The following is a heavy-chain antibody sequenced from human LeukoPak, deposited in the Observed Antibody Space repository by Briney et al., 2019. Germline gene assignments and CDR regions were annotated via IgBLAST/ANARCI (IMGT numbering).Heavy chain of an antibody. CDR2: IYYSGST. CDR3: ARDVGVVVAAGYFDL. J-gene: IGHJ2*01. D-gene: IGHD2-15*01. CDR1: GGSISSSSYY. V-gene: IGHV4-39*07. Sequence: SETLSLTCTVSGGSISSSSYYWGWIRQPPGKGLEWIGSIYYSGSTYYNPSLKSRVTILVDTSKNQFSLKLSSVTAADTAVYYCARDVGVVVAAGYFDLWGRGTLVTVSS.